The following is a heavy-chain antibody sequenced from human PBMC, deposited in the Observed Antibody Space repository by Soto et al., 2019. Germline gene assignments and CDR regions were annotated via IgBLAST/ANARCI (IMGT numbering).Heavy chain of an antibody. Sequence: SVKMSCRASGGPCSSYASSWERQAPGQGLEWVVAIIPIFGTANYAQKFQGRVTITAYESTSTAYMELSSLRSEDTAVYYCARMYCSSTSCLIPNDYYYYGMDVCGRGSTVTVPS. CDR1: GGPCSSYA. CDR2: IIPIFGTA. CDR3: ARMYCSSTSCLIPNDYYYYGMDV. J-gene: IGHJ6*02. D-gene: IGHD2-2*01. V-gene: IGHV1-69*01.